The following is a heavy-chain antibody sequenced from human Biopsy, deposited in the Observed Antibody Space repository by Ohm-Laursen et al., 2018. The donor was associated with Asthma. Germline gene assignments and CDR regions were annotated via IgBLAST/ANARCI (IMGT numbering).Heavy chain of an antibody. CDR1: GVSIRSYY. CDR3: AGFCSGGNCPDH. D-gene: IGHD2-15*01. CDR2: IHYSGST. V-gene: IGHV4-59*01. Sequence: SQTLSLICTVSGVSIRSYYWTWIRQPPGKGLEWIGNIHYSGSTYSNPSLKSRVTISVDTSKKQISLRLSSVIAADTAVYYCAGFCSGGNCPDHWGQGTLVTVSS. J-gene: IGHJ4*02.